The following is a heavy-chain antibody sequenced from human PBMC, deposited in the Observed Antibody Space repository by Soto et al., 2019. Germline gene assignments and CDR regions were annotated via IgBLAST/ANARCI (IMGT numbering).Heavy chain of an antibody. D-gene: IGHD1-26*01. J-gene: IGHJ4*02. Sequence: PSETLSLTCTVSGASISSYYWSWIRQPPGKGLEWIGYIYHSGRTNHNPSLKSRITISVDRSKNQFSLKLSSVTAADTAVYYCARSGWELLRSYFDYWGQGTLVTVSS. CDR1: GASISSYY. CDR2: IYHSGRT. CDR3: ARSGWELLRSYFDY. V-gene: IGHV4-59*12.